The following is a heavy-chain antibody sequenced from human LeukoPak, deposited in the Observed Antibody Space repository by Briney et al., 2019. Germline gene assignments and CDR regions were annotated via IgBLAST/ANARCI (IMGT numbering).Heavy chain of an antibody. CDR3: ARHGPITMVRGVTNWFDP. J-gene: IGHJ5*02. D-gene: IGHD3-10*01. CDR1: GGSISSYY. Sequence: SETLSLTCTVSGGSISSYYWSWIRQPPGKGLEWIGYIYYSGSTNYNPSLKSRVTISVDTSKNQFSLKLSSVTAADTTVYYCARHGPITMVRGVTNWFDPWGQGTLVTVSS. CDR2: IYYSGST. V-gene: IGHV4-59*08.